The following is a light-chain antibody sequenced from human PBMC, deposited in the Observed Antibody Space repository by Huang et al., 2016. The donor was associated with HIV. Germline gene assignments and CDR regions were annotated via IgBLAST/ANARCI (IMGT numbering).Light chain of an antibody. Sequence: EIVLTQSPAILSLSPGESATLSCRASQSVSNYLAWYQQKPGQAPRLLIYDAANRATGIPARFSGSWSGTDVTLTISSLEPEDFAVYYCQQRTNWPPWTFGQGTKVEVK. CDR2: DAA. CDR3: QQRTNWPPWT. CDR1: QSVSNY. V-gene: IGKV3-11*01. J-gene: IGKJ1*01.